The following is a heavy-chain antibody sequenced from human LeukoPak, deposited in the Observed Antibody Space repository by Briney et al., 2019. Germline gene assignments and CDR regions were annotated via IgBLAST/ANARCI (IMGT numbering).Heavy chain of an antibody. CDR1: GCSVSTSR. Sequence: PGGSLRLSCEVSGCSVSTSRMSWVCQAPGKGLEWVSVIYDGGTTQYADSVKGRFTISRDNSKNTLYFQMNSLRAEDTAVYYCARGGAVSKSASAPDYWGQGTLVTVSS. D-gene: IGHD4-11*01. J-gene: IGHJ4*02. CDR2: IYDGGTT. CDR3: ARGGAVSKSASAPDY. V-gene: IGHV3-53*01.